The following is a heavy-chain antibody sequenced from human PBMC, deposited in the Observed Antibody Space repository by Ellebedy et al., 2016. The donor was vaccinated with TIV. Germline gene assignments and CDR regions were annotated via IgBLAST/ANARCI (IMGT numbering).Heavy chain of an antibody. J-gene: IGHJ5*02. CDR3: ARDDYGIIDL. D-gene: IGHD4-17*01. V-gene: IGHV4-61*08. Sequence: SETLSLTCTVSRGSVGNGDSYWSWIRQPPGKGLEWIGYIYYRGSTNYNPSLKSRVTISEDTSKSQFSLRLTSVTAADTAVYFCARDDYGIIDLWGQGTLVTVSS. CDR2: IYYRGST. CDR1: RGSVGNGDSY.